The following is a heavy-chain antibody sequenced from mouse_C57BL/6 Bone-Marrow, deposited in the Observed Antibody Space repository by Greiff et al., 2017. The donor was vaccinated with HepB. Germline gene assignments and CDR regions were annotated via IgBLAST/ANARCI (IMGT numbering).Heavy chain of an antibody. CDR3: ARYCGSSPDY. CDR1: GYTFTSYW. Sequence: QVQLQQPGAELVRPGSSVKLSCKASGYTFTSYWMDWVKQRPGQGLEWIGNIYPSDSETHYNQKFKGKATLTVDKSSSTAYMQLSSLTSEDSAVYFCARYCGSSPDYWGQGTTLTVSS. D-gene: IGHD1-1*01. J-gene: IGHJ2*01. V-gene: IGHV1-61*01. CDR2: IYPSDSET.